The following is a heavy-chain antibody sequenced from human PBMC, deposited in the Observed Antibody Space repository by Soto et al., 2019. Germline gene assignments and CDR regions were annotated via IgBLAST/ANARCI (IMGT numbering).Heavy chain of an antibody. CDR2: ISDYNGNT. Sequence: GASVKVSCKAVGYTSINYGISWVRQAPGQGLEWMGWISDYNGNTYYEKEFQGRVTMTTDTSTRTAYMELKSLRSDDTAVYYCAREGYYSGSGSYSPPRYYGMDVWGQGTTVTVSS. J-gene: IGHJ6*02. CDR3: AREGYYSGSGSYSPPRYYGMDV. CDR1: GYTSINYG. V-gene: IGHV1-18*01. D-gene: IGHD3-10*01.